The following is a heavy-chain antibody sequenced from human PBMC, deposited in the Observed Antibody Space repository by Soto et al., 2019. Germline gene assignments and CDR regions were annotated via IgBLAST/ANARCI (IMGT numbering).Heavy chain of an antibody. Sequence: QVQLQESGPGLVKPSETLSLTCTVSGGSISSGAYFWNWIRQHPGKGLEWIGHFSYSGRTNYNPSPQSXXTISGDTSKNQFFLKLSSVTAADTAVYYCARDGKSDWWFDPWGQGTLVTVSS. V-gene: IGHV4-31*01. D-gene: IGHD2-21*01. CDR1: GGSISSGAYF. J-gene: IGHJ5*02. CDR3: ARDGKSDWWFDP. CDR2: FSYSGRT.